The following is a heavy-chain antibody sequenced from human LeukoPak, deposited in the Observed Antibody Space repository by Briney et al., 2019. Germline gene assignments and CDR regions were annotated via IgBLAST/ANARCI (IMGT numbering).Heavy chain of an antibody. CDR3: ARALYYYGSGRREYYFDY. CDR2: IIPIFGTA. D-gene: IGHD3-10*01. J-gene: IGHJ4*02. V-gene: IGHV1-69*06. Sequence: PVKVSCKASGYTFTSYGISWVRQAPGQGLEWMGGIIPIFGTANYAQKFQGRVTITADKSTSTAYMELSSLRSEDTAVYYCARALYYYGSGRREYYFDYWGQGTLVTVSS. CDR1: GYTFTSYG.